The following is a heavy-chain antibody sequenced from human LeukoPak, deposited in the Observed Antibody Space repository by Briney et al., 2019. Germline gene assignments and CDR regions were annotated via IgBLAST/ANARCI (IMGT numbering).Heavy chain of an antibody. Sequence: ASVKVSCKASGYTFTGYYMHWVRQAPGQGLEWIGLINPNSGGTNYAQKFQGRVTMTRDTSISTAYMELSRLRSDDTAVYYCARGRGSLYGGEYYFDYWGQGTLVTVSS. V-gene: IGHV1-2*02. D-gene: IGHD6-13*01. CDR2: INPNSGGT. CDR1: GYTFTGYY. J-gene: IGHJ4*02. CDR3: ARGRGSLYGGEYYFDY.